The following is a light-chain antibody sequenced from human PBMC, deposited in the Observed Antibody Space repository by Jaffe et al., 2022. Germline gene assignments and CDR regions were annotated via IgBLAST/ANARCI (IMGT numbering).Light chain of an antibody. CDR2: DAS. Sequence: EIVLTQSPGTLSLSPGERATLSCRASQSIRSSYLAWYQQKPGQAPRLLIYDASSRATGIADRFSGSGSGTDFTLTISRLEPEDFAVYYCQQYHSSPESFGQGTKVEIK. CDR1: QSIRSSY. V-gene: IGKV3-20*01. CDR3: QQYHSSPES. J-gene: IGKJ1*01.